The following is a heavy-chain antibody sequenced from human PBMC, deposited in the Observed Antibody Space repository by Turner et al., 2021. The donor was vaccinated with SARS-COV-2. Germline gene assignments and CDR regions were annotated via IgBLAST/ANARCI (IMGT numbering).Heavy chain of an antibody. CDR2: FSYSWIT. CDR3: ARLYHHDTSGVDF. CDR1: GVYITSTNFF. V-gene: IGHV4-39*01. D-gene: IGHD3-22*01. J-gene: IGHJ4*02. Sequence: QVPLQASGPGLVKPSATLSLSCTVSGVYITSTNFFWGWFRPSPWKGLEWMGTFSYSWITFYNPSFKGRVTMSADPSKRQFFLRLTSVTAADTAVYYCARLYHHDTSGVDFWGQGTQVTVSS.